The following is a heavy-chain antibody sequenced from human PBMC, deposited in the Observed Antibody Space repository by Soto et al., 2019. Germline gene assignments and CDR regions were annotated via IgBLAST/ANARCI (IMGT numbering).Heavy chain of an antibody. V-gene: IGHV1-69*13. Sequence: GGSVKVCFKACGGAFSSYAISLVRQAPGQGLEWMGGIIPIFGTANYAQKFQGRVTITADESTSTAYMELSSLRSEDTAVYYCARSQRLAADGLRPLDYWGQGTMVTVSS. J-gene: IGHJ4*02. CDR2: IIPIFGTA. CDR1: GGAFSSYA. D-gene: IGHD6-13*01. CDR3: ARSQRLAADGLRPLDY.